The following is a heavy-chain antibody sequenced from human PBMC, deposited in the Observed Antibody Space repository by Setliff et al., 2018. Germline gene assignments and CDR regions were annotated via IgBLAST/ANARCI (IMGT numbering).Heavy chain of an antibody. V-gene: IGHV4-61*09. Sequence: SETLSLTCSVSGGSISSGGFYWSWIRQSAGRGLEWIGHFHTGGATDYNHSLKSRVTISLDSSKNQFSLRLSSVTAADAAVYFCARESATIGEFPLYYFDKWGQGIPVTVSS. J-gene: IGHJ4*02. D-gene: IGHD3-10*01. CDR2: FHTGGAT. CDR3: ARESATIGEFPLYYFDK. CDR1: GGSISSGGFY.